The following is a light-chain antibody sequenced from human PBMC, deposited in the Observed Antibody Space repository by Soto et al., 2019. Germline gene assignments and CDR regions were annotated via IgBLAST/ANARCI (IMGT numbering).Light chain of an antibody. V-gene: IGLV2-14*01. CDR3: RSYTSSSTLDV. CDR2: DVS. J-gene: IGLJ1*01. CDR1: SSDVGGYNY. Sequence: QSALTQPASVSGSPGQSITISCTGTSSDVGGYNYVSWYQQHPGKAPKLMFYDVSNRPSGVSNRFSGSKSGNTASLTISGLQAEDEADYYCRSYTSSSTLDVFGTGTKVTVL.